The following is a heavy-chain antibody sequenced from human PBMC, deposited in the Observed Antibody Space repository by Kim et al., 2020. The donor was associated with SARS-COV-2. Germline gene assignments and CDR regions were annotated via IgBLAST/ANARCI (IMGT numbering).Heavy chain of an antibody. V-gene: IGHV3-7*04. CDR2: SEE. D-gene: IGHD3-16*01. J-gene: IGHJ4*02. Sequence: SEEHYVDSVKGRFTISRDNAKNSLYLEMNSRGVDDTAVYYCARGGGGGDFWGQGTLVTVSS. CDR3: ARGGGGGDF.